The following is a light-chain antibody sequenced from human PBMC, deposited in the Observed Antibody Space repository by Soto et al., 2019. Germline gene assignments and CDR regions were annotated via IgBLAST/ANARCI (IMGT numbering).Light chain of an antibody. J-gene: IGLJ2*01. CDR2: EVS. CDR1: SSDVGGYNY. V-gene: IGLV2-14*01. CDR3: SSYTTSSTRV. Sequence: QSALTQPASVSGSPGQSITISCTGTSSDVGGYNYVSWYQQHPGKAPKLMIYEVSNRPSGVSNRFSGSKSGNTASLTISGLKAEDDADYYCSSYTTSSTRVFGGGTKVTV.